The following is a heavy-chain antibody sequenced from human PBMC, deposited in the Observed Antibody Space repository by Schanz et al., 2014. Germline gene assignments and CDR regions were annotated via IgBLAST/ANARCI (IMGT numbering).Heavy chain of an antibody. Sequence: QVQLVQSGAEVKKPGASVKVSCKASGYTFISYGIKWVRQAPGQGLEWMGRIIPILGIANYAQKFQGRVTITADKSTFTAYMDVSSLRSEDTAVYYCAGTYCSSTSCYTGYYYMDVWGKGTTVTVSS. V-gene: IGHV1-69*04. CDR1: GYTFISYG. CDR2: IIPILGIA. D-gene: IGHD2-2*02. J-gene: IGHJ6*03. CDR3: AGTYCSSTSCYTGYYYMDV.